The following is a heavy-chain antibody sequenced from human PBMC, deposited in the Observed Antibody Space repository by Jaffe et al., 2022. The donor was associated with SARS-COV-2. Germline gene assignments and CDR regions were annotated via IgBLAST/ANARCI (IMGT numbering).Heavy chain of an antibody. CDR1: GFTFSDYA. V-gene: IGHV3-23*04. CDR2: VNGRGDGT. D-gene: IGHD4-4*01. J-gene: IGHJ4*02. Sequence: EVQLVESGGGLVQPGESLRLSCAASGFTFSDYAMTWVRQPPGKGLEWVASVNGRGDGTSYPDSVKGRFTIARDNSKNTVYLHMSSLRAEDSAIYYCAREFKGTTVLEGEDYWGQGTLVTVSS. CDR3: AREFKGTTVLEGEDY.